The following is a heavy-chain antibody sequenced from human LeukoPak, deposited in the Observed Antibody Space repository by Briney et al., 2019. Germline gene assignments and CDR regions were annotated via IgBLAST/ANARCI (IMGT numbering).Heavy chain of an antibody. D-gene: IGHD1-1*01. Sequence: ASVKVSCKASGYTFTSYDINWVRQATGQVLEWMGWMNPNSGNTGYAQKFQGRVTMTRNTSISTAYMELSSLRSEDTAVYYCARGRSRNDWKLDYWGQGTLVTVSS. CDR3: ARGRSRNDWKLDY. J-gene: IGHJ4*02. V-gene: IGHV1-8*01. CDR1: GYTFTSYD. CDR2: MNPNSGNT.